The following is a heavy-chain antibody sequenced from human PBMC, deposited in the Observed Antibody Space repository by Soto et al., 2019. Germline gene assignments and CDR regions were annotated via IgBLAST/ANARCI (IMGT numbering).Heavy chain of an antibody. CDR1: GGTFSSYT. CDR3: ARDLGLRPPFDY. D-gene: IGHD5-12*01. Sequence: QVQLVQSGAEVKKPGSSVKVSCKASGGTFSSYTISWVRQAPGQGLEWMGRIIPILGIANYAQKFQGRVTIXAXXSTSTAYMELSSLRSEDTAVYYCARDLGLRPPFDYWGQGTLVTVSS. V-gene: IGHV1-69*08. J-gene: IGHJ4*02. CDR2: IIPILGIA.